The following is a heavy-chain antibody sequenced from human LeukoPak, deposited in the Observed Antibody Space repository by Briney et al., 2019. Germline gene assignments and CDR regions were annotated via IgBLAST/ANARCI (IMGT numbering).Heavy chain of an antibody. CDR2: IYYSGST. D-gene: IGHD6-13*01. Sequence: PSETLSLTCTVSGDSISSYYWSWIRQPPGKGLEWIGYIYYSGSTNYNPSLKSRVTISVDTSKNQFSLKLSSVTAADTAVYYCARDQGAAAGTGWFDPWGQGTLVTVSS. CDR1: GDSISSYY. J-gene: IGHJ5*02. CDR3: ARDQGAAAGTGWFDP. V-gene: IGHV4-59*01.